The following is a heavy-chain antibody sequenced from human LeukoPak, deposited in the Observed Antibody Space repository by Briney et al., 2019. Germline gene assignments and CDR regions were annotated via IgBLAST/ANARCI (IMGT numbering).Heavy chain of an antibody. CDR2: ISSSSSYI. D-gene: IGHD2-2*02. CDR1: GFTFSSYS. Sequence: PGGSLRLSCAASGFTFSSYSMNWVRQAPGKGLEWVSSISSSSSYIYYADSVKGRFTISRDNAKNSLYLQMNSLRAEDTAVYYCASSGARYCSSTSCYTAKVRNYYYYYGMDVWGQGTTVTVSS. V-gene: IGHV3-21*01. J-gene: IGHJ6*02. CDR3: ASSGARYCSSTSCYTAKVRNYYYYYGMDV.